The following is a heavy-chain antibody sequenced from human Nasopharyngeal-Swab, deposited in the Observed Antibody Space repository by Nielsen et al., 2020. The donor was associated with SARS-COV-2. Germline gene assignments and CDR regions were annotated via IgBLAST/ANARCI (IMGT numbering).Heavy chain of an antibody. CDR3: ARDRIEITIFGVVYYGMDV. CDR1: GGTFSSYA. Sequence: SVKVSCKASGGTFSSYAISWVRQAPGQGLEWMRGIIPIFGTANYAQKFQGRVTITADKSTSTAYMELSSLRSEDTAVYYCARDRIEITIFGVVYYGMDVWGQGTTVTVSS. D-gene: IGHD3-3*01. CDR2: IIPIFGTA. V-gene: IGHV1-69*06. J-gene: IGHJ6*02.